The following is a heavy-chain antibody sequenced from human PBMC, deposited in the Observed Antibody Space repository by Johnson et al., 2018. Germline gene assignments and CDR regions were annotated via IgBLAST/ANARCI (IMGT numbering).Heavy chain of an antibody. CDR1: GFTFDDYA. CDR2: ISWNSGIR. CDR3: IKGGPWIQDVLDI. D-gene: IGHD5-18*01. J-gene: IGHJ3*02. V-gene: IGHV3-9*01. Sequence: VQLVESGGGLVQPGWSLRLSCVASGFTFDDYAMHWVRQATGKGLEWVSGISWNSGIRAYADSMKGRFTISRDNAKNSLYLQMNSLRVEDTALYYCIKGGPWIQDVLDIWGQGTMFTVSS.